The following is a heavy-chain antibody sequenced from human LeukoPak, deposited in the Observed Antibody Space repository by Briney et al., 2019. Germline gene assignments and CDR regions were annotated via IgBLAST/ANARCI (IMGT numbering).Heavy chain of an antibody. CDR2: IHNSGST. Sequence: SETLSLTCTVSGGSISGYYWSWFRQPPGKGLEWFGWIHNSGSTENNPSLKSRVTLSVDTSKNQISLRLYSVTAADTAVYYCVREGYDSSGYYLDSWGQGTLVTVSS. J-gene: IGHJ4*02. CDR1: GGSISGYY. D-gene: IGHD3-22*01. CDR3: VREGYDSSGYYLDS. V-gene: IGHV4-59*01.